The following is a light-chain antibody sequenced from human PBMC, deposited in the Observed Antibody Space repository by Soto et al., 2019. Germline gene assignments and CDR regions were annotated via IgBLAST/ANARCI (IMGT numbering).Light chain of an antibody. CDR1: QSVLYSSNNKNY. CDR3: QQYASTPPT. V-gene: IGKV4-1*01. J-gene: IGKJ2*01. CDR2: WAS. Sequence: DIVMTQSPDSLAVSLGERATINCKSSQSVLYSSNNKNYLAWYQQRPGQPPKLLISWASTRESGVPDRFSGSGSGKDYPITIPSLPVEDGAVFYGQQYASTPPTLGRGTKLKIK.